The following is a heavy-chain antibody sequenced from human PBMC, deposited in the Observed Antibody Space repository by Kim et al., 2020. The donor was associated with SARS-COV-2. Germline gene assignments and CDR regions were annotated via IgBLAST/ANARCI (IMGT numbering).Heavy chain of an antibody. CDR1: GGTFSSYA. J-gene: IGHJ6*02. CDR2: IIPIFGTA. D-gene: IGHD6-19*01. Sequence: SVKVSCKASGGTFSSYAISWVRQAPGQGLEWMGGIIPIFGTANYAQKFQGRVTITADESTSTAYMELSSLRSEDTAVYYCARWGIAVAGDYYYGMDVWGQGTTVTVSS. V-gene: IGHV1-69*13. CDR3: ARWGIAVAGDYYYGMDV.